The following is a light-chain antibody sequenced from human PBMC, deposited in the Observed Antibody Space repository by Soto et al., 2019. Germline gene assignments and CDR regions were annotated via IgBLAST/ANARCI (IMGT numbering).Light chain of an antibody. V-gene: IGLV1-47*02. CDR1: SSNIGSNY. J-gene: IGLJ1*01. CDR2: SNN. CDR3: AAWDDSLGGFYV. Sequence: QSVLTQPPSASGTPGQRVTISCSGSSSNIGSNYVYWYQQLPGTAPKLLIYSNNQRPSGVPDRFSGSKSGTSASLAISGLRSEDEADYYCAAWDDSLGGFYVFGTGTKVTLL.